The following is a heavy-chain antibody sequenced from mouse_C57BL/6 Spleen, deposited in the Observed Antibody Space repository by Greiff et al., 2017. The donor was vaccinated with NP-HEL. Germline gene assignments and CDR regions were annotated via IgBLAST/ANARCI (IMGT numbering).Heavy chain of an antibody. D-gene: IGHD2-2*01. Sequence: VQLQESGPELVKPGASVKISCKASGNAFSSSWMNWVKQRPGKGLEWIGRIYPGDGDTNYNGKFKGKATLTADKSSSTAYMQLSSLTSEDSAVYFCARSHYGYDVRYFDYWGQGTTLTVSS. CDR1: GNAFSSSW. CDR2: IYPGDGDT. CDR3: ARSHYGYDVRYFDY. V-gene: IGHV1-82*01. J-gene: IGHJ2*01.